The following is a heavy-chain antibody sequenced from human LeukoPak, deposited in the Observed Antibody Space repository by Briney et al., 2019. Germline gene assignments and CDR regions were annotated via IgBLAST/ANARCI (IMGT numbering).Heavy chain of an antibody. D-gene: IGHD6-19*01. V-gene: IGHV3-7*03. CDR3: TKDSDWAIDY. CDR2: IKQDGSER. Sequence: AGGSLRLSCAASGFTFSSYWMNWARQAPGKGLEWVASIKQDGSERYYVDSVKGRFTISRDNAKNSLYLQMNSLRAEDTAVYYCTKDSDWAIDYWGQGTLVIVSS. J-gene: IGHJ4*02. CDR1: GFTFSSYW.